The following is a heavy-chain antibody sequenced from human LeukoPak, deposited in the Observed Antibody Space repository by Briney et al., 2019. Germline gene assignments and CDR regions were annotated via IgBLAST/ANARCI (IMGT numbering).Heavy chain of an antibody. CDR3: ARDGRGGLFCGGDSRGAFDI. J-gene: IGHJ3*02. V-gene: IGHV4-39*07. D-gene: IGHD2-21*02. CDR2: IYHSGST. Sequence: SETLSLTCTVSGGSTSISRYYCGWIRQPRGKGREWIASIYHSGSTYYNPSLKSRVTISVDTSKNQFSLKLSSVTAADTAVYYCARDGRGGLFCGGDSRGAFDIWGQGTMVTVSS. CDR1: GGSTSISRYY.